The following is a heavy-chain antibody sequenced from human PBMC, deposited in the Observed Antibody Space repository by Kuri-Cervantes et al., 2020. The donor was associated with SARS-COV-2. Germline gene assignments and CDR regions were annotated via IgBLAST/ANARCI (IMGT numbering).Heavy chain of an antibody. D-gene: IGHD5-24*01. CDR1: GFSLNTNGNR. J-gene: IGHJ4*02. CDR2: IDWDDDK. V-gene: IGHV2-70*04. CDR3: ARMGDGYDFEY. Sequence: SGPTLVKPTETLTVTCTFSGFSLNTNGNRVSWIRQTPGKALEWLARIDWDDDKFYSTSLKSRLILSKDTSKNQVVLTLTNVDPGDTGTYYCARMGDGYDFEYWGQGTVVTVSS.